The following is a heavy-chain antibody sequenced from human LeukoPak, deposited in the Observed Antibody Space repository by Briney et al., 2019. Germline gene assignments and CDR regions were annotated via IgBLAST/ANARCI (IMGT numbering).Heavy chain of an antibody. V-gene: IGHV3-48*03. D-gene: IGHD5-18*01. CDR3: AKDGQYSSLDY. Sequence: GGSLRLSCEDSGFTFRSYEMNWVRQAPGKGLEWIAYLSSSGSAFSYADSVKGRFTIARGNSKNTLYLQMNSLRAEDTAVYYCAKDGQYSSLDYWGQGTLVTVSS. CDR1: GFTFRSYE. CDR2: LSSSGSAF. J-gene: IGHJ4*02.